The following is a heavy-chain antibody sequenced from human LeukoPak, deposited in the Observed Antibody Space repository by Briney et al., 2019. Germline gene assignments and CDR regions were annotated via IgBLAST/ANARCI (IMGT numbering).Heavy chain of an antibody. Sequence: SETLSLTCTVSGGSISSSSYYWGWIRQPPGKGLEWIGEINHSGSTNYNPSLKSRVTISVDTSKNQFSLKLSSVTAADTAVYYCARGMITMVRGVIFHYYYYMDVWGKGTTVTVSS. J-gene: IGHJ6*03. CDR3: ARGMITMVRGVIFHYYYYMDV. CDR1: GGSISSSSYY. V-gene: IGHV4-39*07. D-gene: IGHD3-10*01. CDR2: INHSGST.